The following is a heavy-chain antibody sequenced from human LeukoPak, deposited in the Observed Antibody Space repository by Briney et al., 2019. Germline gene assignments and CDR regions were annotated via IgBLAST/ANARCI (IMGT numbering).Heavy chain of an antibody. CDR3: ARDRSTDAISEF. CDR1: GFNFKTYT. D-gene: IGHD1-1*01. Sequence: GGSLRLSCAASGFNFKTYTLTRVRQAPGKRPEWLSSITAGDGATYYADSVRGRFTISRDYSRNTVYLHLSGLRAEDTAVYYCARDRSTDAISEFWGQGTLVAVSS. CDR2: ITAGDGAT. V-gene: IGHV3-23*01. J-gene: IGHJ4*02.